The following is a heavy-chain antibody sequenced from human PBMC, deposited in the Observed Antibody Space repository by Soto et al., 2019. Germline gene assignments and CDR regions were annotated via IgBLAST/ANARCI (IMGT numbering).Heavy chain of an antibody. CDR1: GYSFTSYW. CDR2: IYPGDSDP. D-gene: IGHD6-13*01. CDR3: ARQGTGIAAAVDH. V-gene: IGHV5-51*01. Sequence: GESLKISCKGAGYSFTSYWIGWVRQMPGEGLEWMGIIYPGDSDPRYSPSFQGQVTISADKSISTAYLQWSSLKASDTAMYYCARQGTGIAAAVDHWGQGTLVTVSS. J-gene: IGHJ4*02.